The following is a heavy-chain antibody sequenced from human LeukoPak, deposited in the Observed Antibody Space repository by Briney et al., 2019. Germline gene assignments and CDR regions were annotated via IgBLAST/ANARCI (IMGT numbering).Heavy chain of an antibody. J-gene: IGHJ4*02. CDR1: AGTFSSYA. Sequence: ASVKVSCKASAGTFSSYAISWVRQAPGQGLEWMGGIIPIFGTTNYAQKFQGRVTITADESTSTAYMERSSLRSEDTAVYYCARWDSSGYYYWGQGTLVTVSS. V-gene: IGHV1-69*13. CDR2: IIPIFGTT. D-gene: IGHD3-22*01. CDR3: ARWDSSGYYY.